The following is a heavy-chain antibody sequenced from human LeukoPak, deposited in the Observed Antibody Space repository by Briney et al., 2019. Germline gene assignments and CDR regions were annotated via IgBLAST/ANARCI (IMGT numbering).Heavy chain of an antibody. V-gene: IGHV4-61*02. J-gene: IGHJ4*02. Sequence: KTSDTLSLTCTVSGGSISSGSYSWSWIRPPAGKGLEWIGRIYTSGSTNYNPSLKSRVTISVDTSKNQFSMKLSSVTAADTAVHYCASSTGSGSYYPLFDYWGQGTLVTVSS. CDR1: GGSISSGSYS. CDR2: IYTSGST. CDR3: ASSTGSGSYYPLFDY. D-gene: IGHD3-10*01.